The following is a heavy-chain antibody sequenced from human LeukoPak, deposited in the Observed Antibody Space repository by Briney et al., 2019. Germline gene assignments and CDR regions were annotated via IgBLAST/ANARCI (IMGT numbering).Heavy chain of an antibody. Sequence: SETLSLTCTVSGGSINNYYWSWIRQPAGKGLEWIGRIYTRGSTNYNPSLKSRVTMSVDTSKNQFSLKLSSVTAAHMAVYYCARGRYCSADICSGGDAFDIWGQGTMVSVSS. CDR3: ARGRYCSADICSGGDAFDI. CDR2: IYTRGST. D-gene: IGHD2-15*01. V-gene: IGHV4-4*07. CDR1: GGSINNYY. J-gene: IGHJ3*02.